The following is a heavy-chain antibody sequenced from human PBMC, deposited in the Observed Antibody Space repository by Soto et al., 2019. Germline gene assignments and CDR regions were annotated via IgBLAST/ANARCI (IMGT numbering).Heavy chain of an antibody. Sequence: PSETLSLTCTVPGGSISDDYWSWIRQPPGKGLEWIGHISHSGSTNYNPSLKSRVTISVDTSKRQFSLKLSSVTAADTAVCYCAREARGVISGMDVWGEGTKVTVSS. CDR1: GGSISDDY. V-gene: IGHV4-59*01. CDR2: ISHSGST. D-gene: IGHD3-10*01. CDR3: AREARGVISGMDV. J-gene: IGHJ6*01.